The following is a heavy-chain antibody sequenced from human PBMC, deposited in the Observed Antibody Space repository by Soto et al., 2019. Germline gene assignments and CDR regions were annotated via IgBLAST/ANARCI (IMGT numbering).Heavy chain of an antibody. J-gene: IGHJ4*02. CDR2: IDPSDSQT. D-gene: IGHD6-13*01. Sequence: GESLKISCKGSGYSFAGYWITWVRQKPGKGLEWMGRIDPSDSQTYYSPSFRGHVTISATKSITTVFLQWSSLRASDTAMYYCARQLYDSGTGPNFQYYFDSWGQGTPVTVSS. CDR1: GYSFAGYW. V-gene: IGHV5-10-1*01. CDR3: ARQLYDSGTGPNFQYYFDS.